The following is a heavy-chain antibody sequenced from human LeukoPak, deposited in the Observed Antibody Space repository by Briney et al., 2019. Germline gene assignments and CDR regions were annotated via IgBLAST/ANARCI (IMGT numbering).Heavy chain of an antibody. CDR1: GASVSGSPYY. CDR3: AKSGGYGLIDY. Sequence: SETLSLTCTVSGASVSGSPYYWGWIRQPPGKGLEWIGSIYSSGSTYYNTSLQSRVTISIETSKNQLSLRLKSVTAADTAMYYCAKSGGYGLIDYWGQGTLVTVSS. V-gene: IGHV4-39*01. D-gene: IGHD1-26*01. J-gene: IGHJ4*02. CDR2: IYSSGST.